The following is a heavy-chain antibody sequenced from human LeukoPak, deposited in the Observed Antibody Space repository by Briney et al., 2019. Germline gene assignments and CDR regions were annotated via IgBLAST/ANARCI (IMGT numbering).Heavy chain of an antibody. D-gene: IGHD2-21*01. CDR3: ARGPRDRRPFDY. V-gene: IGHV1-2*02. Sequence: ASVKLSCKASGYTFTSYYMRWVRQAPGQGLEWRGWINPNSASTNYAHKSQGRVTMPRATSLSTAYMEPSRPRSDDTAVYYCARGPRDRRPFDYWGQGTLVTVSS. CDR1: GYTFTSYY. J-gene: IGHJ4*02. CDR2: INPNSAST.